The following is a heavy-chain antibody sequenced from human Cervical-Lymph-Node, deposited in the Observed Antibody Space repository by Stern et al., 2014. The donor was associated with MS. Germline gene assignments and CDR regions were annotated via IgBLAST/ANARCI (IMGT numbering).Heavy chain of an antibody. CDR1: GFTVSRDY. CDR3: ARDTSSPERSDW. J-gene: IGHJ4*02. D-gene: IGHD1-1*01. Sequence: EVQLVQSGGGVIQPGGSLRLSCTASGFTVSRDYMTWVRQAPGKGLEWVSLITNVGSTFYADSVKVRFTISRDDSKNTVYLHMTSLRAEDTAMYYCARDTSSPERSDWWGQGTLVTVSS. V-gene: IGHV3-53*01. CDR2: ITNVGST.